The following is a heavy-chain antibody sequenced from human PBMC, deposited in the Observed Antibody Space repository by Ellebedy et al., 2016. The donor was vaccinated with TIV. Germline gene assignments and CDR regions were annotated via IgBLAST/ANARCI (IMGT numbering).Heavy chain of an antibody. J-gene: IGHJ4*02. CDR3: ARVMYNDISLL. CDR2: IFYGVST. CDR1: GGSITSDTYY. D-gene: IGHD1-1*01. V-gene: IGHV4-39*07. Sequence: MPSETLSLTCTVSGGSITSDTYYWGWIRQPPGRGLEWIGSIFYGVSTYYDPSLRGRVTISVDTSKNQLSLKLRSVTAADTAVYYWARVMYNDISLLWGQGALVTVSS.